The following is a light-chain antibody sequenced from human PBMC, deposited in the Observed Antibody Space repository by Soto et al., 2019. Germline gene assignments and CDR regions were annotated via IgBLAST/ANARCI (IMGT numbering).Light chain of an antibody. J-gene: IGKJ1*01. Sequence: DLQMTQSLSTLSASVGDSVTLTCRASPPMTSWLHSYQRRPGRAPKLLIHDASRLESGVPSRVSGSGSGTDFTLTITNPPPEEFATYYGQHRYRTPQWTCGQGTKV. CDR3: QHRYRTPQWT. CDR2: DAS. CDR1: PPMTSW. V-gene: IGKV1-39*01.